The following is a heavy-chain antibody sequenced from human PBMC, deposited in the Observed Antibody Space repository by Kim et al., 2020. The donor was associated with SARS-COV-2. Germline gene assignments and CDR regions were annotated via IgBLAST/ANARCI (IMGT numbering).Heavy chain of an antibody. J-gene: IGHJ6*02. D-gene: IGHD5-18*01. V-gene: IGHV1-18*01. CDR1: GYTFTSYG. Sequence: ASVKVSCKASGYTFTSYGISWVRQAPGQGLEWMGWISAYNGNTNYAQKLQGRVTMTTDTSTSTAYMELRSLRSDDTAVYYCARGRGGYSYGYYYYYYGMDVWGQGTTVTVSS. CDR2: ISAYNGNT. CDR3: ARGRGGYSYGYYYYYYGMDV.